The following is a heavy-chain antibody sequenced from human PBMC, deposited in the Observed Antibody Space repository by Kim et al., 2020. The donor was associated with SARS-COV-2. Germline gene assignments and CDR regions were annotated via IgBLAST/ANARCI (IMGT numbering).Heavy chain of an antibody. J-gene: IGHJ4*02. CDR2: INSNSGVT. D-gene: IGHD6-25*01. Sequence: ASVKVSCKASGYIFTAYYIYWLRQAPGQGLEWLGWINSNSGVTEYAQKFQGRVTMTTDTSVRTTYVELDSLRSDDTALYYCARADPLGSGFPYYYFDFWGQGTLVTVSS. CDR3: ARADPLGSGFPYYYFDF. CDR1: GYIFTAYY. V-gene: IGHV1-2*02.